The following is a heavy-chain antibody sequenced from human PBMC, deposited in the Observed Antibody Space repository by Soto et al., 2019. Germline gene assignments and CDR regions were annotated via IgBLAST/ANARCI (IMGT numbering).Heavy chain of an antibody. CDR3: TTGGYYLDY. J-gene: IGHJ4*02. Sequence: EVPLVESGGGLVKPGGSLRLSCAGSGFTFSNAWMNWVRQAPGKGLEWVGRIKSIPDGGTTDYAAPVKDRFTISRDDSKNTAYLQMNSLKTEDTAVYYCTTGGYYLDYWGQGTLVTVSS. CDR2: IKSIPDGGTT. V-gene: IGHV3-15*01. CDR1: GFTFSNAW.